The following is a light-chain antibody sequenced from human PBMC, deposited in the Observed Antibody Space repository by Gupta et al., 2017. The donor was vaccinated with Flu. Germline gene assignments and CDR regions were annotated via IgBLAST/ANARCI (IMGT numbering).Light chain of an antibody. J-gene: IGKJ5*01. CDR3: RGGDTAGSA. V-gene: IGKV1-39*01. CDR1: QSISSY. Sequence: DIQMTQSPSPMSASVGDRVTITCLASQSISSYLYWYQPKPGKAPKVLIYAASSLQSGAPSRFSASESTTDFTSSISRRLVENFATVTCRGGDTAGSAFGQRTPLDIK. CDR2: AAS.